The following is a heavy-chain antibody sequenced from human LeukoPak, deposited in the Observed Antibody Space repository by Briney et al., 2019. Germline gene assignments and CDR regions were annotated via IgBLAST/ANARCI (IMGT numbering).Heavy chain of an antibody. V-gene: IGHV3-11*01. J-gene: IGHJ4*02. Sequence: KPGGSLRLSCAASGFRFSDYYMKWIRQAPGKGLEWVSTVSNSGYNTWYADSVKGRFTISRDISQNTLHLQMSSLRAEDTALYYCARHDGSSFIYYIDHWGQGALVTVSS. CDR1: GFRFSDYY. D-gene: IGHD1-26*01. CDR2: VSNSGYNT. CDR3: ARHDGSSFIYYIDH.